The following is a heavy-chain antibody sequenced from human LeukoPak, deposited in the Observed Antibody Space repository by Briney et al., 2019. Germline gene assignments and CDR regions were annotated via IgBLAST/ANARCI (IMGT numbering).Heavy chain of an antibody. Sequence: QPGGSLRLSCAAPGITISSYWMSWVRQAPGKGLEWVANIKEDGSEKYYVDSVKGRFTISRGNAKKSLYLQMNRLRAEDTAVYYCEAFYYDESGWGDASDMWGQGTMVTVSS. CDR3: EAFYYDESGWGDASDM. CDR2: IKEDGSEK. J-gene: IGHJ3*02. V-gene: IGHV3-7*01. CDR1: GITISSYW. D-gene: IGHD3-16*01.